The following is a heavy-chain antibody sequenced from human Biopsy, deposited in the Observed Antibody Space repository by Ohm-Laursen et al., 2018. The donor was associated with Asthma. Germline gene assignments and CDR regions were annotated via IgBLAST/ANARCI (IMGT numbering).Heavy chain of an antibody. V-gene: IGHV1-3*04. CDR3: ARTYYDFLTGQVKDVFGV. CDR2: VNTGNGDT. CDR1: GYNFISFA. Sequence: SVKVSCKVSGYNFISFAIHWVRQAPGQRLEWMGWVNTGNGDTKYSQKFQGRVTITRDTSAGTAYMELRSLRSEDTATYYCARTYYDFLTGQVKDVFGVWGQGTMVTVSS. D-gene: IGHD3-9*01. J-gene: IGHJ3*01.